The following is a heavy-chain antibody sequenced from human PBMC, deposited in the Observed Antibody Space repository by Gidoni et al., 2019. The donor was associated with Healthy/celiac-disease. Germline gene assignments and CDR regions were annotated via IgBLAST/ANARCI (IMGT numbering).Heavy chain of an antibody. Sequence: EVQLVESGGGLVKPGGSLRLSCAASGFTLRSYSMNWFRQAPGKGLEWVSSMSSSSSYIYYADSVKGRFTISRDNAKNSLYLKMNSLRAEDTAVYYCARQEAELTYYDYVWGSSGGAWFDYWGQGTLVTVSS. J-gene: IGHJ4*02. CDR3: ARQEAELTYYDYVWGSSGGAWFDY. CDR2: MSSSSSYI. V-gene: IGHV3-21*01. D-gene: IGHD3-16*01. CDR1: GFTLRSYS.